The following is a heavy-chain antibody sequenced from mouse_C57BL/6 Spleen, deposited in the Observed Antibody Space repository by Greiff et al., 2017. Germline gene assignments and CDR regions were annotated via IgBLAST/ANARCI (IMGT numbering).Heavy chain of an antibody. Sequence: QVQLQQSGAELVKPGASVKISCKASGYAFSSYWMNWVKQRPGTGLEWIGQIYPGDGDTTYNGKFKGKATLTADKSSSTAYMQLSSLTSEDSAVYFCARRSNYAMDYWGQGTSVTVSS. CDR3: ARRSNYAMDY. CDR1: GYAFSSYW. V-gene: IGHV1-80*01. J-gene: IGHJ4*01. CDR2: IYPGDGDT. D-gene: IGHD5-1*01.